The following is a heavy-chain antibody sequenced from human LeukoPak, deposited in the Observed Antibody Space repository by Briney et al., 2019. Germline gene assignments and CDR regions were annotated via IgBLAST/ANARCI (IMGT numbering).Heavy chain of an antibody. D-gene: IGHD1-26*01. Sequence: GGSLRLPCAASGFTFSTYSMNWVRQAPGKGLEWVSSISSSSSYIYYADSVKGRFTISRDNAKKSVYLQMNSLRAEDTAVYYCARAYSERYGLGYYYMDVWGKGTTVTISS. CDR1: GFTFSTYS. CDR2: ISSSSSYI. V-gene: IGHV3-21*01. J-gene: IGHJ6*03. CDR3: ARAYSERYGLGYYYMDV.